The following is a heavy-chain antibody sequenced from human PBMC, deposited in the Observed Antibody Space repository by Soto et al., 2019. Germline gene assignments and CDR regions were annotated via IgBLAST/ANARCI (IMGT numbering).Heavy chain of an antibody. CDR1: EFTVSGNH. J-gene: IGHJ6*02. Sequence: GGSLRLSCAASEFTVSGNHMTWVRQAPGKGLEWVSLIYSGGGTYYADSVKGRFTISRDNSKNTLYLQMNSLRAEDTAVYYCARGRYGMDIWGQGTTVTVSS. CDR2: IYSGGGT. CDR3: ARGRYGMDI. V-gene: IGHV3-66*01.